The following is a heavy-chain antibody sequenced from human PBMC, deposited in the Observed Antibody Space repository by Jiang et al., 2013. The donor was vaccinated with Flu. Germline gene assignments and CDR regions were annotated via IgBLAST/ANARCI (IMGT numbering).Heavy chain of an antibody. V-gene: IGHV3-53*01. D-gene: IGHD1-26*01. J-gene: IGHJ4*02. Sequence: VQLLESGGGLIQPGGSLRLSCAASGFTVSSNYMSWVRQAPGKGLEWVSVIYSGGSTYYADSVKGRFTISRDNSKNTLYLQMNSLRAEDTAVYYCAREVGLYYFDYVGPGNPGPPSP. CDR2: IYSGGST. CDR3: AREVGLYYFDY. CDR1: GFTVSSNY.